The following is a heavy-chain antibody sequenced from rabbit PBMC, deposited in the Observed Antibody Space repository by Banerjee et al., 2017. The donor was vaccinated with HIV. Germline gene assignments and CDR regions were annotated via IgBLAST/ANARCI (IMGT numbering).Heavy chain of an antibody. CDR2: IYGGSSGST. J-gene: IGHJ4*01. V-gene: IGHV1S45*01. Sequence: QEQLVESGGGLVKPEGSLTLTCTASGFSFSSSYWICWVRQAPGKGLEWIACIYGGSSGSTYYASWAKGRFTISKTSSTTVTLQMTSLTAADTATYFCARGGYASSSGGYQGFDLWGPGTLVTVS. CDR3: ARGGYASSSGGYQGFDL. D-gene: IGHD1-1*01. CDR1: GFSFSSSYW.